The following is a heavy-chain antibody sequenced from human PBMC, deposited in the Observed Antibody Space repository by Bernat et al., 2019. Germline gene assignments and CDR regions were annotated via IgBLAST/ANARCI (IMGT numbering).Heavy chain of an antibody. V-gene: IGHV4-39*01. CDR1: AGSINNKNYY. J-gene: IGHJ3*01. D-gene: IGHD1-1*01. CDR3: ARQVLALGAPTVLDV. CDR2: IYYIGST. Sequence: QLQLRESGPGLVRPSGTLFLTCSVSAGSINNKNYYWGWLRQPPGKGLERIATIYYIGSTYYSPSLKSRVSISVDTSKNQFSLKMTSVTAADTAVYYCARQVLALGAPTVLDVWGQGTMVTVSS.